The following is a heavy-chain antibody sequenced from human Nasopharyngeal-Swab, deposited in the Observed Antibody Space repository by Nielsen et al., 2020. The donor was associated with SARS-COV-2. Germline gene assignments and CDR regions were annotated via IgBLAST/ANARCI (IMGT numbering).Heavy chain of an antibody. D-gene: IGHD1-26*01. CDR2: IYYSGST. J-gene: IGHJ6*02. V-gene: IGHV4-39*01. CDR3: ASQGSGSYYLLYYYYGMDV. Sequence: WIRQPPGKGLEWIGSIYYSGSTYYNPSLKSRVTISVDTSKNQFSLKLSSVTAADTAVYYCASQGSGSYYLLYYYYGMDVWSQGTTVTVSS.